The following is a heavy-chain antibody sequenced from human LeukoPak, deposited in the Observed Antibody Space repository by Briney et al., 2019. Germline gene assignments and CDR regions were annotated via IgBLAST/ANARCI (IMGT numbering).Heavy chain of an antibody. D-gene: IGHD1-1*01. CDR1: GGSICSNY. CDR2: IYYSGST. CDR3: ARVDVEDAFDI. Sequence: SETLSLTCTVPGGSICSNYWSWIPQPPGKGLEWIGYIYYSGSTNYNPSLKSRVTISVDTSKNQFSLKLSSVTATDTAVYYCARVDVEDAFDIWGQGTMVTVSS. V-gene: IGHV4-59*01. J-gene: IGHJ3*02.